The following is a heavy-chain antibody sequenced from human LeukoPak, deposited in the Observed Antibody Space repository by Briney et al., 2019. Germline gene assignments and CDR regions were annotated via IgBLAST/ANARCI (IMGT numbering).Heavy chain of an antibody. CDR3: ARVRGLRPGFDY. V-gene: IGHV4-34*01. J-gene: IGHJ4*02. CDR1: GGSVSSYY. Sequence: EPSETLSLTCTVSGGSVSSYYWSWIRQPPGKGLEWIGEINHSGSTNYNPSLKSRVTISVDTSKNQFSLKLSSVTAADTAVYYCARVRGLRPGFDYWGQGTLVTVSS. CDR2: INHSGST.